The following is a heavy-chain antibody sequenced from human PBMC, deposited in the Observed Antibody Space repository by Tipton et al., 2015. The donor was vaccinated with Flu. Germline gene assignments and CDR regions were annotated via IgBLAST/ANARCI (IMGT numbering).Heavy chain of an antibody. Sequence: QLVQSGAEVKKPGASVKVSCKASGYIFTAYYINWVRQTPGQGLEWMGWINPNSGDTNNAQNFQGRVTMTSDTSISTVYMELSRLRSDDTGVYFCARVRFCGSGSCYPYFENWGQGTLVTVSS. CDR3: ARVRFCGSGSCYPYFEN. CDR2: INPNSGDT. V-gene: IGHV1-2*02. D-gene: IGHD2-2*01. CDR1: GYIFTAYY. J-gene: IGHJ4*02.